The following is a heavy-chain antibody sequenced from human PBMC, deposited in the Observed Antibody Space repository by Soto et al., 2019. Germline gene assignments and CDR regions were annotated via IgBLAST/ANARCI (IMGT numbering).Heavy chain of an antibody. CDR3: AKDRGDIVVVPAAMRYYYYGMDV. Sequence: GGSLRLSCAASGFTFSSYAMHWVRQAPGKGLEWVAVISYDGSNKYYADSVKGRFTISRDNSKNTLYLQMNSLRAEDTAVYYCAKDRGDIVVVPAAMRYYYYGMDVWGQGTTVTVSS. D-gene: IGHD2-2*01. V-gene: IGHV3-30-3*01. J-gene: IGHJ6*02. CDR1: GFTFSSYA. CDR2: ISYDGSNK.